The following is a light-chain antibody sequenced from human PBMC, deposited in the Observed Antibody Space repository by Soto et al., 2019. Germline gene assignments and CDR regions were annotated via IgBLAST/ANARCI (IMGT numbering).Light chain of an antibody. CDR2: AAS. CDR1: QGIRSA. CDR3: QQSFVTPRT. V-gene: IGKV1-6*01. J-gene: IGKJ1*01. Sequence: AIQVTQSPSSLSASVGDRVTITCRTSQGIRSALGWYQQKPGKVPKLLIYAASTLQSGVPSRFSGSGSGRDFTLTISSLQPEDSATYYCQQSFVTPRTFGQGTKVDIK.